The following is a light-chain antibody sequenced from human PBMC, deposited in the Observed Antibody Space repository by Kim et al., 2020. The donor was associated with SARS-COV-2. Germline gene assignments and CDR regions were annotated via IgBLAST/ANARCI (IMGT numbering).Light chain of an antibody. J-gene: IGKJ4*01. Sequence: PGESDPLACRASQNVGISLAWYQQTPGQAPRLLIYDAAIRAAGVPYRFSGSGSGTDFTLTIGSLAPEDFAVYYCQQRGNWPPALTFGGGTKVDIK. CDR2: DAA. CDR1: QNVGIS. V-gene: IGKV3-11*01. CDR3: QQRGNWPPALT.